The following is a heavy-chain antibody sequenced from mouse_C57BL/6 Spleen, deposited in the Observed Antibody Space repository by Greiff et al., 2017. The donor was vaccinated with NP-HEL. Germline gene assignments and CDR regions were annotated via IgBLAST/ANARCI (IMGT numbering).Heavy chain of an antibody. J-gene: IGHJ3*01. CDR1: GFTFSSYT. D-gene: IGHD2-3*01. Sequence: EVKVEESGGGLVKPGGSLKLSCAASGFTFSSYTTSWVRQTPEKRLEWVATISGGGGNTYYPDSVKGRFTISRDNAKNTLYLQMSSLRSEDTALYYCARHERWLPQAWFAYWGQGTLVTVSA. V-gene: IGHV5-9*01. CDR3: ARHERWLPQAWFAY. CDR2: ISGGGGNT.